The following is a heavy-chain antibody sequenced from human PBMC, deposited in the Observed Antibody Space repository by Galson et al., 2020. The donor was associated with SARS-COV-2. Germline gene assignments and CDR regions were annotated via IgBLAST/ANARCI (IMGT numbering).Heavy chain of an antibody. CDR2: ISGSGGST. V-gene: IGHV3-23*01. CDR1: GFTFSSYA. D-gene: IGHD2-2*01. J-gene: IGHJ6*04. CDR3: AKWWDIVVVPAAVDV. Sequence: GESLKISCAASGFTFSSYAMSWVRQAPGKGLEWVSAISGSGGSTYYADSVKGRFTISRDNSKNTLYLQMNSLRAEDTAVYYCAKWWDIVVVPAAVDVWGKGTTVTISS.